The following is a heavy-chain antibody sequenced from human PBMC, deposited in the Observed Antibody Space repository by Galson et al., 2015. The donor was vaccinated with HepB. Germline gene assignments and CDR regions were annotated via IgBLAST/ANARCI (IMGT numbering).Heavy chain of an antibody. V-gene: IGHV3-21*06. D-gene: IGHD2-2*01. J-gene: IGHJ5*01. CDR2: ITTSSSYI. CDR1: GFTFSAYD. CDR3: AKAACSGAGCYLMYSWIDS. Sequence: SLRLSCAASGFTFSAYDMYWVRQAPGKGLEWVSPITTSSSYIYYADPMRCRFTISRDNAKNSLFLQMDSLRAEDTAVYYCAKAACSGAGCYLMYSWIDSWGQGTLVTVSS.